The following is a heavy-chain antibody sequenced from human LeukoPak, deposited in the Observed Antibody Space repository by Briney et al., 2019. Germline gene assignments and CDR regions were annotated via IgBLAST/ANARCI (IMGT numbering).Heavy chain of an antibody. V-gene: IGHV1-3*01. J-gene: IGHJ4*02. D-gene: IGHD5-18*01. Sequence: ASVKVSCKASGYTFTTYAMHWVRQAPGQGLEWMGWINAGNGSTKYSQKFQGRVTITRDTSANTAYMELSSLTSEDTTVYYCARGGASYGYVYFDYWGQGTLVPVSS. CDR1: GYTFTTYA. CDR3: ARGGASYGYVYFDY. CDR2: INAGNGST.